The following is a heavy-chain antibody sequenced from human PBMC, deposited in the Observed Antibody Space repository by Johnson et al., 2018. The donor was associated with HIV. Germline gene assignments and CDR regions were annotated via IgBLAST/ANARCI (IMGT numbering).Heavy chain of an antibody. CDR2: IYSGGST. D-gene: IGHD2-8*02. CDR3: ARDNEDIVLVGAFDI. V-gene: IGHV3-66*02. J-gene: IGHJ3*02. Sequence: VQLVESGGGLVQPGGSLRLSCAASGFTVSRNYMNWVRQAPGKGLEWVSVIYSGGSTYYADSVKGRFTISRDNSKNTLYLQMNSLRAEDTAVYYCARDNEDIVLVGAFDIWGQGTMVTVSS. CDR1: GFTVSRNY.